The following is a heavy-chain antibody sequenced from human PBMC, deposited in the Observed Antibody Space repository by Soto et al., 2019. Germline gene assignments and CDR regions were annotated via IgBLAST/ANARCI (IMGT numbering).Heavy chain of an antibody. D-gene: IGHD3-10*01. J-gene: IGHJ6*02. CDR3: ARVRGPRRYGMDV. CDR1: GSSISSGGYY. V-gene: IGHV4-31*03. CDR2: IYYSGST. Sequence: SETLSLTCTVSGSSISSGGYYWSWIRQHPGKGLEWIGYIYYSGSTYYNPSLKSRVTISVDTSKNQFSLKLSSVTAADTAVYYCARVRGPRRYGMDVWGQGTTVTVSS.